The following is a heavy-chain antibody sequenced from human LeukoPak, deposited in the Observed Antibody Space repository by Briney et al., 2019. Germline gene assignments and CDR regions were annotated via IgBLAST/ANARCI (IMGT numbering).Heavy chain of an antibody. D-gene: IGHD2/OR15-2a*01. J-gene: IGHJ4*02. Sequence: GGSLRLSCAASGFTVSSNYMNWVRQAPGKGLEWVSVTYSGGSTCYADSVKGRFTISRDSSKNTLYLQMNSLRDDDAGVYYCAKRMGYDFGHFDYWGQGALVTVSS. V-gene: IGHV3-53*01. CDR1: GFTVSSNY. CDR2: TYSGGST. CDR3: AKRMGYDFGHFDY.